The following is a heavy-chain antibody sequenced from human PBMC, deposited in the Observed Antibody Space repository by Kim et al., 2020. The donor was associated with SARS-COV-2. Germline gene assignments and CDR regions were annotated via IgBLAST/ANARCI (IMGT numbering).Heavy chain of an antibody. Sequence: GGSLRLSCAASGFTFSSYAMSWVRQAPGKGLEWVSAISGSGGSTYYADSVKGRFTISRDNSKNTLYLQMNSLRAEDTAVYYCVGPDEGLWFGDQRIDYWGQGTLVTVSS. CDR2: ISGSGGST. J-gene: IGHJ4*02. CDR3: VGPDEGLWFGDQRIDY. CDR1: GFTFSSYA. V-gene: IGHV3-23*01. D-gene: IGHD3-10*01.